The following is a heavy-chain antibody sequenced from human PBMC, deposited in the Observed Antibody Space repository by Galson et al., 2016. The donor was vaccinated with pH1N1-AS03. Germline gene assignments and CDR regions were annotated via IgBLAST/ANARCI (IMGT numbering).Heavy chain of an antibody. V-gene: IGHV3-7*01. Sequence: SLRLSCAASGFIFSNHGMHWVRQAPGKGLEWVANIDQGGSEKYYMDSVEGRFTISRDNAKNSLSLQMNSMRSEDTAVYHCTSGMVELDYWGQGTLVTVSS. J-gene: IGHJ4*02. CDR3: TSGMVELDY. CDR2: IDQGGSEK. D-gene: IGHD3-10*01. CDR1: GFIFSNHG.